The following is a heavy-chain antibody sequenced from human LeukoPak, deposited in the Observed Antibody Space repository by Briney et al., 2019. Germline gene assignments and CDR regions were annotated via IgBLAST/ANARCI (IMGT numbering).Heavy chain of an antibody. V-gene: IGHV3-21*01. CDR2: ISSSSSCI. CDR1: GFTFSSYS. CDR3: ARDLQYQLPGMDV. Sequence: GGSLRLSCAASGFTFSSYSMNWVRQAPGKGLEWVSSISSSSSCIYYADSVKGRFTISRDNAKNSLYLQMNSLRAEDTAVYYCARDLQYQLPGMDVWGKGTTVTVSS. D-gene: IGHD2-2*01. J-gene: IGHJ6*04.